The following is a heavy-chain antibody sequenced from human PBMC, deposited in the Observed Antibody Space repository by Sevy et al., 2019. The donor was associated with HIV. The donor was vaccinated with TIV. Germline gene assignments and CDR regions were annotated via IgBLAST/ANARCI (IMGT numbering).Heavy chain of an antibody. CDR1: GFTFSSYA. CDR2: ISDSGGST. V-gene: IGHV3-23*01. Sequence: GGSLRLSCAAPGFTFSSYAMSWVRQAPGKGLEWVSGISDSGGSTYYADSVKGRFTISRDNSKNTLYLQMNSLRAEDTAVYYCAKDTCSSTSCYYQDALDIWGQGTMVTVSS. D-gene: IGHD2-2*01. J-gene: IGHJ3*02. CDR3: AKDTCSSTSCYYQDALDI.